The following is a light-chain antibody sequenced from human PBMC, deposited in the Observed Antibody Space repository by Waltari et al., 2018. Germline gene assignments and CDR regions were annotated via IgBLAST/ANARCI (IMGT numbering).Light chain of an antibody. Sequence: QSVLTQPRSVSGSPGQSVTISCTGTNSDVGSDDSVSWYQQNAGKAPKLVIYDAVRRPSGVPYRFSGSKYGAMASLTISGLQAEDEADYYCCSYAGNYKFVFGGGTKVTVL. CDR3: CSYAGNYKFV. CDR2: DAV. CDR1: NSDVGSDDS. V-gene: IGLV2-11*01. J-gene: IGLJ2*01.